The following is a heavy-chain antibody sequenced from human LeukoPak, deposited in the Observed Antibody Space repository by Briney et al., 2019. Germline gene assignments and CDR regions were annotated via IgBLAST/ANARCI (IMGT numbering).Heavy chain of an antibody. D-gene: IGHD1-26*01. J-gene: IGHJ4*02. CDR3: ARDARPLVGAKFDY. V-gene: IGHV4-34*01. Sequence: SETLSLTCAVYGGSFSGYYWSWIRQPPGKGLEWIGEINHSGSTNYNPSLKSRVTISVDTSKNQFSLKLSSVTAADTAVYYCARDARPLVGAKFDYWGQGTLVTVSS. CDR1: GGSFSGYY. CDR2: INHSGST.